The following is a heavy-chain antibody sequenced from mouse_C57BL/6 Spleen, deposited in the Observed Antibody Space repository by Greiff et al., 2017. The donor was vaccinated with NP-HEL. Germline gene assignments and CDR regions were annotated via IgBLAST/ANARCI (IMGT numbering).Heavy chain of an antibody. V-gene: IGHV1-82*01. J-gene: IGHJ4*01. CDR1: GYAFSSSW. CDR2: IYPGGGDT. D-gene: IGHD2-4*01. Sequence: VQLQQSGPELVKPGASVKISCKASGYAFSSSWMNWVKQRPGKGLEWIGRIYPGGGDTNYNGKFKGKATLTADKSSSTAYMQLSSLTSEDSAVYVCARGKDYEYEEDAMDYWGQGTSVTVSS. CDR3: ARGKDYEYEEDAMDY.